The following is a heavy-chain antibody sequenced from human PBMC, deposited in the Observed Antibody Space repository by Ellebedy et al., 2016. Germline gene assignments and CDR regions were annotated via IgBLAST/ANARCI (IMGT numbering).Heavy chain of an antibody. V-gene: IGHV4-39*01. Sequence: SETLSLTCSVSGGSVISSNYFWNWIRQPPGKGLEWVGSITSSGITNYNPSLRSRVAISADTSKNQFSLKLNSVTAAASAVYYGATYVLGWSNGGGFWGQGTLVTVSS. CDR2: ITSSGIT. J-gene: IGHJ4*02. CDR1: GGSVISSNYF. D-gene: IGHD6-19*01. CDR3: ATYVLGWSNGGGF.